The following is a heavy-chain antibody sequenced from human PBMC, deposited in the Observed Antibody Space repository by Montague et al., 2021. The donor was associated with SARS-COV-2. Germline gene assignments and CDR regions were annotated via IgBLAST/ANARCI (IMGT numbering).Heavy chain of an antibody. CDR3: ASPGGYCTGGSCYYVY. V-gene: IGHV4-59*01. D-gene: IGHD2-15*01. CDR1: GGSISTYY. J-gene: IGHJ4*02. CDR2: IYYSGGT. Sequence: SETLSLTCSVSGGSISTYYWSWIRQSPGKGLEWIGYIYYSGGTNYNPSLKSRVTISIDTSKNQFSLELSSVTAADMAVYYCASPGGYCTGGSCYYVYWGQGTLVTVSS.